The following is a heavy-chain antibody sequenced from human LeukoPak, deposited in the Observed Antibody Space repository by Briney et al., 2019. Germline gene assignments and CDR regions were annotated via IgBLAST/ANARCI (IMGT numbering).Heavy chain of an antibody. D-gene: IGHD2-2*01. CDR1: GGSFSGYY. Sequence: SETLSLTCAVYGGSFSGYYWSWIRQPPGKGLEWIGEINHSGSTNYNPSLKSRVTTSVDTSKSQFSLKLSSVTAADTAVYYCAREYCSSTSCYYYMDVWGKGTTVTVSS. V-gene: IGHV4-34*01. J-gene: IGHJ6*03. CDR3: AREYCSSTSCYYYMDV. CDR2: INHSGST.